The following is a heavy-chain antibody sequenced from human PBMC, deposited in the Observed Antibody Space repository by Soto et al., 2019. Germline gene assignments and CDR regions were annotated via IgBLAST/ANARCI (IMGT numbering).Heavy chain of an antibody. CDR1: GFSLTTSGVG. CDR3: AHSRSNSLTLDY. CDR2: IYWDDDR. D-gene: IGHD2-8*01. Sequence: QMTLKESGPTLVKPTQTLTLTCTCSGFSLTTSGVGVGWIRQPPGKALEWLGIIYWDDDRRYSPSLKSRLTITKDTSKNQVVLTMTNMDPVDTATYFCAHSRSNSLTLDYWGQGTLVTVSS. J-gene: IGHJ4*02. V-gene: IGHV2-5*02.